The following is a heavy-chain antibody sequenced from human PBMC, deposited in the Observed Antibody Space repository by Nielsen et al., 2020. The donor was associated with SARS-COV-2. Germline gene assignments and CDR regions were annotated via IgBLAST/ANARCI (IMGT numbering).Heavy chain of an antibody. CDR3: ARRWSNYDPFDY. CDR1: GGSINLYY. Sequence: SETLSLTCTVSGGSINLYYWNWIRQPPGKGLEWIGYVYSSGSTDYNPSLKSRVTMSVDTFRNQFSLKLNSVTLADTAVYYCARRWSNYDPFDYWGQGSLVTVSS. J-gene: IGHJ4*02. CDR2: VYSSGST. D-gene: IGHD1-26*01. V-gene: IGHV4-59*01.